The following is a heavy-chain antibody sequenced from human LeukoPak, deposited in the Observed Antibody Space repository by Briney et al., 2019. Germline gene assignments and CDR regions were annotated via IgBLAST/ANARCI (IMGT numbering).Heavy chain of an antibody. CDR1: GFSFSTYD. CDR2: ISTTGGYT. V-gene: IGHV3-23*01. D-gene: IGHD5-24*01. CDR3: AKKPATIKFPFDI. J-gene: IGHJ4*02. Sequence: PGGSLRLSCVGSGFSFSTYDMGWFRQTPGKGLEWVSAISTTGGYTEDADSVKGRFTISRDNSQNTLFLQMHSLRAEDAAVYYCAKKPATIKFPFDIWGQGTLVTVSP.